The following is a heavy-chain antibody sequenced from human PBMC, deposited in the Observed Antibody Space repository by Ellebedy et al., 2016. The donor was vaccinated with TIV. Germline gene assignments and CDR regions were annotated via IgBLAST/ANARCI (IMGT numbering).Heavy chain of an antibody. CDR3: GRMVYYDSSGYLSDY. Sequence: AASVKVSCKASGYTFSNFGLNWVRQIPGQGLEYMGWISGYNGNTNYAQKFQGRVTMTTDTSTSTAYMELRSLRSDDTAVYYCGRMVYYDSSGYLSDYWGQGTLVTVSS. CDR1: GYTFSNFG. J-gene: IGHJ4*02. D-gene: IGHD3-22*01. V-gene: IGHV1-18*01. CDR2: ISGYNGNT.